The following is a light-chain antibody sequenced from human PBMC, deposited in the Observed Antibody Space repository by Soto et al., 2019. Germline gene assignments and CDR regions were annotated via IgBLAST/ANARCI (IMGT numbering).Light chain of an antibody. J-gene: IGKJ2*01. CDR1: QSISSY. CDR3: QHYGNSMYT. CDR2: GGS. Sequence: TQSPSSLSASVGDRVAITCRASQSISSYLNWYQQKPGQAPRLLIYGGSGRATGIPDRFSGSGSGTDFTLTISRLEPEDFAVYYCQHYGNSMYTFGQGTKLEIK. V-gene: IGKV3-20*01.